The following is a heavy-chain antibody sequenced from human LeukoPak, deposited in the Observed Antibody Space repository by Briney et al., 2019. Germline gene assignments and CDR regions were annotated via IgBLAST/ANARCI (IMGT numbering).Heavy chain of an antibody. CDR2: ISGSGGST. D-gene: IGHD2-2*03. V-gene: IGHV3-23*01. CDR3: AKGGYCSSTSCPFDP. J-gene: IGHJ5*02. CDR1: GFTFSSYA. Sequence: PGGSLRLSCAASGFTFSSYAMSWVRQAPGKGLEWVSAISGSGGSTYYADSVKGRFTTSRDNSKNTLYLQMNSLRAEDTAVYHCAKGGYCSSTSCPFDPWGQGTLVTVSS.